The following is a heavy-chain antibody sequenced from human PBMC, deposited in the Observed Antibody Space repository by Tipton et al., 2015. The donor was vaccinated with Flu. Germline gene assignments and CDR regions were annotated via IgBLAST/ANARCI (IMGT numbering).Heavy chain of an antibody. CDR1: GSTFSSYW. J-gene: IGHJ4*02. CDR2: IKQDGSEK. Sequence: GSLRLSCAASGSTFSSYWMHWVRQAPGKGLEWVANIKQDGSEKYYVDSVKGRFTISRDNAKNSLYLQMNSLRAEDAAVYYCVEQHLDWGQGTLVTVSS. CDR3: VEQHLD. V-gene: IGHV3-7*03. D-gene: IGHD6-13*01.